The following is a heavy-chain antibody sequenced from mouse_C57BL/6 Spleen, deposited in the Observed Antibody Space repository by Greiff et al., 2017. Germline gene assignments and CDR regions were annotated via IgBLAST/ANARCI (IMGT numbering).Heavy chain of an antibody. CDR3: ARTWGRPFAY. CDR1: GFTFSDYG. D-gene: IGHD4-1*01. J-gene: IGHJ3*01. V-gene: IGHV5-17*01. CDR2: ISSGSSTI. Sequence: EVKVVESGGGLVKPGGSLKLSCAASGFTFSDYGMHWVRQAPEKGLEWVAYISSGSSTIYYADTVKGRFTISRDNAKNTLFLQMTSLRSEDTAMXYCARTWGRPFAYWGQGTLVTVSA.